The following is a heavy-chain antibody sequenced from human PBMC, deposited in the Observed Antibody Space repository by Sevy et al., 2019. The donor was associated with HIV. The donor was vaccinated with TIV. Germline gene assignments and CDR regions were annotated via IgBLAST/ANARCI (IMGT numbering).Heavy chain of an antibody. CDR1: GFTFSSYG. J-gene: IGHJ6*02. D-gene: IGHD5-18*01. CDR3: AGFRSMYVDTTDYYAMDD. Sequence: GGSLRLSCAASGFTFSSYGMHWVRRAPGKGLEWVALTWYDGSTKFYADSVKGRFTISRDNSKNILSLKMNSLRADDTGVEYWAGFRSMYVDTTDYYAMDDWGQGTTVTVSS. V-gene: IGHV3-33*01. CDR2: TWYDGSTK.